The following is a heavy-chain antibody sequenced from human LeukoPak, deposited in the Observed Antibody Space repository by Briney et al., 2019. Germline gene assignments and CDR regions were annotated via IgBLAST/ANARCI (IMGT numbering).Heavy chain of an antibody. J-gene: IGHJ4*02. Sequence: GGSLRLSCAASRFAFSNFAMSWVRQAPGKGLEWVSTISGSAYSTYYADSVKGRFTISRDNSKNALFLQMNSLSAEDTAVYYCAKSGPYCSSTTCNYFDYWGQGTLVTVSS. D-gene: IGHD2-2*01. CDR2: ISGSAYST. CDR3: AKSGPYCSSTTCNYFDY. CDR1: RFAFSNFA. V-gene: IGHV3-23*01.